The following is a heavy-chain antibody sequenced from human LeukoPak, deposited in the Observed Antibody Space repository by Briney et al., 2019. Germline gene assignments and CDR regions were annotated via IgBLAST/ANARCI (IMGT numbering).Heavy chain of an antibody. CDR3: RIAAGAFDI. J-gene: IGHJ3*02. CDR2: INHSGST. V-gene: IGHV4-34*01. CDR1: GGSFSGYY. D-gene: IGHD6-13*01. Sequence: SETLSLTCAVCGGSFSGYYWSWIRQPPGKGLEWIGEINHSGSTNYNPSLKSRVTISVDTSKNQFSLKLSSVTAADTAVYYCRIAAGAFDIWGQGTMVTASS.